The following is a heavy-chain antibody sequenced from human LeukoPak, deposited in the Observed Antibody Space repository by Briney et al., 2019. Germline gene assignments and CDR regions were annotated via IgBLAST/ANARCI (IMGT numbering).Heavy chain of an antibody. V-gene: IGHV4-34*01. CDR1: GGSFSGYY. CDR2: INHSGST. Sequence: SETLSLTCAVYGGSFSGYYWSWIRQPPGKGLEWIGEINHSGSTNYNPSLKSRVTISVDTSKNQFSLKLSSVTAADTAVYYCARVSMYYGSGSYYTYYYYYMDVWGKGTTVTVSS. D-gene: IGHD3-10*01. CDR3: ARVSMYYGSGSYYTYYYYYMDV. J-gene: IGHJ6*03.